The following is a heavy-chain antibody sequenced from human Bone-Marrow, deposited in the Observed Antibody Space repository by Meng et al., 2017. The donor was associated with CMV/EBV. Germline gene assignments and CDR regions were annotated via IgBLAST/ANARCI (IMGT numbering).Heavy chain of an antibody. CDR3: AGTPIAAAGLFDY. CDR1: CGSISGGDYY. J-gene: IGHJ4*02. D-gene: IGHD6-13*01. CDR2: IYYSGST. V-gene: IGHV4-30-4*08. Sequence: QVQLMGACLGLVEPTQPLSLTCTLSCGSISGGDYYWSWIRQPPGKGLEWIGYIYYSGSTYYNPSLKSRVTISVDTSKNQFSLKLSSVTAADTAVHYCAGTPIAAAGLFDYWGQGTLVTVSS.